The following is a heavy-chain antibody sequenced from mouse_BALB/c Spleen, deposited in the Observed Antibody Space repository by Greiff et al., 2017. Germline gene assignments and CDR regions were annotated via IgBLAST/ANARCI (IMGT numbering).Heavy chain of an antibody. D-gene: IGHD2-9*01. CDR1: GFTFSSYT. J-gene: IGHJ2*01. Sequence: EVQLVESGGGLVKPGGSLKLSCAASGFTFSSYTMSWVRQTPEKRLEWVATISSGGSYTYYPDSVKGRFTISRDNAKNTLYLQMSSLKSEDTAMYYCTRAYYGYDGYFDYWGQGTTLTVSS. V-gene: IGHV5-6-4*01. CDR2: ISSGGSYT. CDR3: TRAYYGYDGYFDY.